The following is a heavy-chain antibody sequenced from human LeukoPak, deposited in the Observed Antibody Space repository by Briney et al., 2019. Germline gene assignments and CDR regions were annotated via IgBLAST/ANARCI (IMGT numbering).Heavy chain of an antibody. J-gene: IGHJ6*02. V-gene: IGHV4-59*01. Sequence: PSETLSLTCSVSGGSISSYYWSWIRQSPGKGLEWIGYIYYSGTTNYNPSLKSRVTISVDTSKNQFPLKLSSVTAADTAVYYCAREDPQTTVPEGMDVWGQGTTVTVSS. CDR1: GGSISSYY. D-gene: IGHD4-17*01. CDR2: IYYSGTT. CDR3: AREDPQTTVPEGMDV.